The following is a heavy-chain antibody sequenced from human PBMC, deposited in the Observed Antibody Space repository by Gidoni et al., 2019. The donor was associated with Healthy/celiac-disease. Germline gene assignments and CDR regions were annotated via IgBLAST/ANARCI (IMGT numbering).Heavy chain of an antibody. J-gene: IGHJ4*02. CDR2: ST. V-gene: IGHV4-39*01. D-gene: IGHD6-19*01. CDR3: ARLGFTSYSSGWPWGAY. Sequence: STYYNPSLKSRVTISVDTSKNQFSLKLSSVTAADTAVYYCARLGFTSYSSGWPWGAYWGQGTLVTVSS.